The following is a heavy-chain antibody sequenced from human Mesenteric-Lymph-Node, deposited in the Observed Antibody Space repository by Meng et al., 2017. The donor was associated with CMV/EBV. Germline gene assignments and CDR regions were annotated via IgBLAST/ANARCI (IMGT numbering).Heavy chain of an antibody. J-gene: IGHJ4*02. V-gene: IGHV4-39*07. CDR1: GGSISSSTYY. Sequence: SETLSLTCTVSGGSISSSTYYWGWIRQPPGKGLEWIGSIYYSGSTFNNPSLKSRVTISVDTSKNQFSLKLSSVTAADTAVYYCARVKGRRYFDYWGQGTLVTVSS. D-gene: IGHD3-22*01. CDR2: IYYSGST. CDR3: ARVKGRRYFDY.